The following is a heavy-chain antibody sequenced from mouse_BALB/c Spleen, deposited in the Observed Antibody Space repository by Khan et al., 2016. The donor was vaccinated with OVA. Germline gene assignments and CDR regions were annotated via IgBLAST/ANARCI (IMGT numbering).Heavy chain of an antibody. CDR1: GFNIKDTY. CDR3: ASPNWVVY. Sequence: VQLQQPGAELVKPGASVKLSCTASGFNIKDTYMHWVKQRPEQGLEWIGRIDPLIGDTQYDPNFQAKATITADTSSNTAYLQLSSLTSEDSAVYYCASPNWVVYWGQGTLVTVSA. CDR2: IDPLIGDT. V-gene: IGHV14-3*02. J-gene: IGHJ3*01.